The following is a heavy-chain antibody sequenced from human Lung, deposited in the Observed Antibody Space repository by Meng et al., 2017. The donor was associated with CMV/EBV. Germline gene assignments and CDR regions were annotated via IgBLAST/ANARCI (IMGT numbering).Heavy chain of an antibody. Sequence: GEXXKISCAASGFTVSSNYMSWVRQAPGKGLEWVSVIYSGGSTYYADSVKGRFTISRDNSKNTLYLQMNSLRAEDTAVYYCARDGLEGDDYWGQGTVVTVSS. D-gene: IGHD3-16*01. CDR3: ARDGLEGDDY. V-gene: IGHV3-66*02. J-gene: IGHJ4*02. CDR2: IYSGGST. CDR1: GFTVSSNY.